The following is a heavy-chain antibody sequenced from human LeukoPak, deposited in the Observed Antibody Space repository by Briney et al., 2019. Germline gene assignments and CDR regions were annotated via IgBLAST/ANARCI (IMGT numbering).Heavy chain of an antibody. D-gene: IGHD1-26*01. J-gene: IGHJ6*02. Sequence: GGSLRLSCAASGFTFRNYVMHWVRQAPGKGLEWVTIIWYDGSNKYYGDSVKGRFDISRDNSANIVYLQMNSLRVEDTAVYYCARNNGNYVMDVWGQGTTVTVSS. CDR3: ARNNGNYVMDV. CDR1: GFTFRNYV. CDR2: IWYDGSNK. V-gene: IGHV3-33*01.